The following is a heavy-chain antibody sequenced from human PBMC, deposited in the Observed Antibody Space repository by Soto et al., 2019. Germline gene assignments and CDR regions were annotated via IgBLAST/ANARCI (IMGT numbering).Heavy chain of an antibody. CDR1: GFTFSDYP. CDR2: ISYDGRVK. Sequence: PGGSLRLSCAASGFTFSDYPMHWVRQAPGKGLEWVAVISYDGRVKYYVDSVKGRFTISRDDSKNTLYLQMNSLRVDDTAVYYCVKSEDYGAFVYDFDYWGQGTLVTVSS. D-gene: IGHD4-17*01. J-gene: IGHJ4*02. V-gene: IGHV3-30-3*02. CDR3: VKSEDYGAFVYDFDY.